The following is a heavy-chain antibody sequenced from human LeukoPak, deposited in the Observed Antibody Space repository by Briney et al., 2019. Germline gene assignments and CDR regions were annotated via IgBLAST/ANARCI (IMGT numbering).Heavy chain of an antibody. D-gene: IGHD2-15*01. CDR2: INSKSGGT. V-gene: IGHV1-2*06. Sequence: ASVKVSCKASGYTFSDYYMHWVRQAPGQGLEWMGRINSKSGGTNYAQNFQGRDTMTRDTSISTAYMELSRLRSDDTAVYWCARSRSGGENWFDPWGQGTLVTVSS. CDR3: ARSRSGGENWFDP. CDR1: GYTFSDYY. J-gene: IGHJ5*02.